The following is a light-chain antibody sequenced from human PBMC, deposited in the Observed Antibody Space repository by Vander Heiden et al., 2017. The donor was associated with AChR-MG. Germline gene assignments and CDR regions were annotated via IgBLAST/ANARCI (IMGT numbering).Light chain of an antibody. V-gene: IGKV3-11*01. J-gene: IGKJ1*01. Sequence: EIVLPQSPATLSFPPGERATLSCRASQSISSNLAWYQQRPGQAPRLLIYEASNRATGTPARFSGSGSGTDFTLSISSLEPEDFAVYYCQQRSNWPPTWTFGQGTKVEIK. CDR1: QSISSN. CDR2: EAS. CDR3: QQRSNWPPTWT.